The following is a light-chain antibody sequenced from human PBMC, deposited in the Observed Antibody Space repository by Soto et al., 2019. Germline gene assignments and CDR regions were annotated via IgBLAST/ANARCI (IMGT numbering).Light chain of an antibody. V-gene: IGLV2-14*01. Sequence: QSALTQPASVSGSPGQSITISCTGTSSDVGGSNYVSWYQQHPGKAPKLIIYEVRNRPSGVSNRFAGSKSGNTASLTISGPQAEDEADYHCSSYTSSSTLFGFGTGTKVTVL. CDR2: EVR. J-gene: IGLJ1*01. CDR1: SSDVGGSNY. CDR3: SSYTSSSTLFG.